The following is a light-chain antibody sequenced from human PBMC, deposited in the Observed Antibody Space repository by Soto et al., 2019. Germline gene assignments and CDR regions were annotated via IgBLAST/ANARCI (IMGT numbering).Light chain of an antibody. Sequence: EIVLTQSPGTLSLSPGERATLSCRASQSVYINSLAWYQQKPGQPPRLLIYGAATRASDVPDRFSGSGSGADFALTITRLEPEDFAVYYCQQYGASPPTFGPGTRVD. J-gene: IGKJ3*01. CDR1: QSVYINS. CDR2: GAA. V-gene: IGKV3-20*01. CDR3: QQYGASPPT.